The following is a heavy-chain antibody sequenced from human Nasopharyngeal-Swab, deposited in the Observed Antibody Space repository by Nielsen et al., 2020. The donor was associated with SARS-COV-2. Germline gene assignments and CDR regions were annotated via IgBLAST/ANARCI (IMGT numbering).Heavy chain of an antibody. CDR2: INSDGSST. Sequence: GESLKISCAASGFTFSSYWMHWVRQAPGKGLVWVSRINSDGSSTSYADSVKGRFTISRDIAKNTLYLQMNSLRAEDTAVYYCARGRYNWNVNNWFDPWGQGTLVTVSS. CDR1: GFTFSSYW. CDR3: ARGRYNWNVNNWFDP. J-gene: IGHJ5*02. D-gene: IGHD1-20*01. V-gene: IGHV3-74*01.